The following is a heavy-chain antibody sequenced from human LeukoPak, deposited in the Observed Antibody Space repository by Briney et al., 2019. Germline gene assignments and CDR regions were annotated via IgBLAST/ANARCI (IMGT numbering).Heavy chain of an antibody. CDR2: IKQDGSEK. J-gene: IGHJ6*03. Sequence: GGSLRLSCAASGFTFSSYGMSWVRQAPGKGLEWVANIKQDGSEKYFVDSVKGRFTISRDNAKNSLYLQMNSLRAEDTAVYYCARDKALMLRGVIIRENYYYYMDVWGKGTTVTISS. D-gene: IGHD3-10*01. CDR1: GFTFSSYG. CDR3: ARDKALMLRGVIIRENYYYYMDV. V-gene: IGHV3-7*01.